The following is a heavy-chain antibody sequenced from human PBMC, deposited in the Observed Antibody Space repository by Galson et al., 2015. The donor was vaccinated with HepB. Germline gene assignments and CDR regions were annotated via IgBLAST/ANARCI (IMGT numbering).Heavy chain of an antibody. Sequence: SLRLSCAGSGFTFGDHTMTWFRQAPGEGLEWVGLIRTRTYGGTAEYAASVKSRFTISRDDSKSVAYLQLNSLKAEDTALYYCTRNQYSSGWYLGAFDIWGQGTMVTDSS. V-gene: IGHV3-49*03. CDR3: TRNQYSSGWYLGAFDI. CDR1: GFTFGDHT. CDR2: IRTRTYGGTA. D-gene: IGHD6-19*01. J-gene: IGHJ3*02.